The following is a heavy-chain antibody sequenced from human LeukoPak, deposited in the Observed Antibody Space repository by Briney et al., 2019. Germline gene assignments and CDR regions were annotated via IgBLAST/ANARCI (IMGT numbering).Heavy chain of an antibody. V-gene: IGHV3-48*03. D-gene: IGHD3-10*01. CDR3: AGSHEYYYYMVV. CDR1: GFTFRSYE. J-gene: IGHJ6*03. Sequence: GGSLRLSCDASGFTFRSYEMIWVRQAPGKGLEWVSYISCRGSTTFYADSVKGRFTISRDNPKHSLYLQMHSLRAEDTGGYYCAGSHEYYYYMVVWGKGTTVTVSS. CDR2: ISCRGSTT.